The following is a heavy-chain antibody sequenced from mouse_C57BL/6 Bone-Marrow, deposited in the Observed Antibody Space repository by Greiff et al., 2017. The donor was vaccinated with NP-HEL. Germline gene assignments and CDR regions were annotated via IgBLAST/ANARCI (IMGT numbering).Heavy chain of an antibody. V-gene: IGHV1-42*01. CDR1: GYSFTGYY. CDR3: ARGTGRYDY. CDR2: INPSTGGT. Sequence: EVKLQQSGPELVKPGASVKISCKASGYSFTGYYMNWVKQSPEKSLEWIGEINPSTGGTTYNQKFKAKATLTVDKSSSTAYMQLKSLTSEDSAVYYCARGTGRYDYWGQGTTLTVSS. D-gene: IGHD4-1*01. J-gene: IGHJ2*01.